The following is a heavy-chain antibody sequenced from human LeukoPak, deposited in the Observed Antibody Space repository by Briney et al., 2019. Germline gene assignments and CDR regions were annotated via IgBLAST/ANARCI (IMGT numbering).Heavy chain of an antibody. Sequence: SETLSLTCAVYGGSFSGYYWSWIRQPPGKGLEWIGEINHSGSTNYNPSLKSRVTISVDTSKNQFSLKLSSVTAADTAVYYCARDPSQRWHYYFDYWGQGTLVTVSS. J-gene: IGHJ4*02. V-gene: IGHV4-34*01. D-gene: IGHD4-23*01. CDR1: GGSFSGYY. CDR2: INHSGST. CDR3: ARDPSQRWHYYFDY.